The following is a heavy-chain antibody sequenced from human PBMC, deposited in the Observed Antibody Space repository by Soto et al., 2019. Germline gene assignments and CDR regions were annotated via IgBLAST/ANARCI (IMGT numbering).Heavy chain of an antibody. CDR1: GYTFSNYA. V-gene: IGHV1-8*01. CDR3: ARDYSSGYGMDV. Sequence: ASVKVSCKTSGYTFSNYAISWVRQAPGQGLEWMGWISPYNGNANYTEKFQGRVTMTRNTSISTAYMELSSLRSEDTAVYYCARDYSSGYGMDVWGQGTTVTVSS. D-gene: IGHD6-19*01. J-gene: IGHJ6*02. CDR2: ISPYNGNA.